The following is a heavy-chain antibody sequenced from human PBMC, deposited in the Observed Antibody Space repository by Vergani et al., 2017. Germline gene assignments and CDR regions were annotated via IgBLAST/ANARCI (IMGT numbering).Heavy chain of an antibody. CDR3: ARHTTYTDS. J-gene: IGHJ4*02. CDR2: IYPADSDT. Sequence: EVAQVPSGPEMRKPGESLKISCKGSEYSFGNYWIGWVRQMPGKGLEWMGIIYPADSDTRYSPSFQGQVTISADKSISTAFLQWDSLKASDTALYYCARHTTYTDSWGQGTLVTVSS. D-gene: IGHD1-1*01. CDR1: EYSFGNYW. V-gene: IGHV5-51*01.